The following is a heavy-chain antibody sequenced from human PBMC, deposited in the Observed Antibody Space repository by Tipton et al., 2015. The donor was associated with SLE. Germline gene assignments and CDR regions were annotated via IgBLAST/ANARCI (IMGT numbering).Heavy chain of an antibody. CDR2: IYHSGST. CDR1: GYSISSGYY. CDR3: ARVKNYDFWSGWAALDI. V-gene: IGHV4-38-2*02. D-gene: IGHD3-3*01. J-gene: IGHJ3*02. Sequence: TLSLTCTVSGYSISSGYYWGWIRQPPGKGLEWIGSIYHSGSTYYNPSLKSRVTISVDTAKNQFSLKLSSVTAADTAVYYCARVKNYDFWSGWAALDIWGQGTMVTVSS.